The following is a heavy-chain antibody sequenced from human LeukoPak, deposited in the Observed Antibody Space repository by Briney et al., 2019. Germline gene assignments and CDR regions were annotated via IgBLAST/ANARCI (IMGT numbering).Heavy chain of an antibody. Sequence: PGGSLRLSCAASGFTFSSYAMSWVRQAPGKGLEWVSTISGSGGSTYYADSVKGRFTISRDNSKNTLYLQMNSLRAEDTAVYYCAKGDDFWSGYYFDYWGQGTLVTVSS. CDR2: ISGSGGST. CDR1: GFTFSSYA. V-gene: IGHV3-23*01. CDR3: AKGDDFWSGYYFDY. J-gene: IGHJ4*02. D-gene: IGHD3-3*01.